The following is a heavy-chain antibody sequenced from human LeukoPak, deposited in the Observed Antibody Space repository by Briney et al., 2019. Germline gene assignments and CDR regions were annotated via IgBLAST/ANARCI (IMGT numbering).Heavy chain of an antibody. Sequence: GGSLRLSCAASGFTFRSYWMHWVCQAPGKGLVWVGRIRSKANSYATAYAASVKGRFTISRDDSKNTAYLQMNSLKIEDTAVYYCIEGYGYWGQGTLVTVSS. CDR3: IEGYGY. J-gene: IGHJ4*02. CDR1: GFTFRSYW. CDR2: IRSKANSYAT. D-gene: IGHD4-17*01. V-gene: IGHV3-73*01.